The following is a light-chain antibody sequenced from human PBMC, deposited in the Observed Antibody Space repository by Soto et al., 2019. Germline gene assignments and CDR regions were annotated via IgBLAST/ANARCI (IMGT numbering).Light chain of an antibody. J-gene: IGKJ1*01. CDR1: QSVGSY. V-gene: IGKV3D-15*01. CDR3: QQYNPPWT. Sequence: DIVMTQSPATLSVSPGERATLSCGASQSVGSYLAWYQQKPGQAPRLLIYDASARATGIPGRFSGSGSGTEFTPTISSLQSEDFAVYYCQQYNPPWTFGQGTKVDIK. CDR2: DAS.